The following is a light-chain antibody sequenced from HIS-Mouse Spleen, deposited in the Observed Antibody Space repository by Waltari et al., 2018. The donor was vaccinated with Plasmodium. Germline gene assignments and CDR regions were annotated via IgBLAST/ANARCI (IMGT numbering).Light chain of an antibody. CDR2: GAS. J-gene: IGKJ2*01. CDR1: QSVSSN. V-gene: IGKV3-15*01. CDR3: QQYNNWPPYT. Sequence: EIVMTQSPATLSVSPGERATLSCRASQSVSSNLAWYQPKPGQAPRLLIYGASTRATGIPARFSCSGSGTEFTLTISSMQSEDFAVYYCQQYNNWPPYTFGQGTKLEIK.